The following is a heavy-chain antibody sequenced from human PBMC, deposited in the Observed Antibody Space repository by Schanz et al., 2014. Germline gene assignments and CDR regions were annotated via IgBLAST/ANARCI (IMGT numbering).Heavy chain of an antibody. V-gene: IGHV3-33*01. CDR3: ARKMKLGVYGGKGHDSLDI. CDR2: IWSDGTNE. D-gene: IGHD4-17*01. Sequence: QVQLVESGGGVVQPGRSLRLSCVASGFTFSSYDVFWVRQAPGKGLEWVAVIWSDGTNEYYADSVKGRFTISGDSSKYTVYLQMNSLRAEDTAVYYCARKMKLGVYGGKGHDSLDIWGQGTMVTVSS. CDR1: GFTFSSYD. J-gene: IGHJ3*02.